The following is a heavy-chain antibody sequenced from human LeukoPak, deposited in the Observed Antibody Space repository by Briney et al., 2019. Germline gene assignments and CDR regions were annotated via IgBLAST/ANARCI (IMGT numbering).Heavy chain of an antibody. D-gene: IGHD6-19*01. CDR2: ISYSGST. V-gene: IGHV4-59*08. Sequence: PSETLSLTCTVSGGSISSYYWSWIRQPPGKGLEWIGYISYSGSTKYNPSLKSRVTISVDTSKNQFSLKLSSVTAADTAVYYCARPDYSSGRYNFDYWGQGTLVTVSS. CDR1: GGSISSYY. CDR3: ARPDYSSGRYNFDY. J-gene: IGHJ4*02.